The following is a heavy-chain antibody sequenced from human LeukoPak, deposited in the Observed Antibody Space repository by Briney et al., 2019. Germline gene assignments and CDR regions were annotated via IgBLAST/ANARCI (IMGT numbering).Heavy chain of an antibody. J-gene: IGHJ6*02. V-gene: IGHV1-2*04. CDR2: INPNSGGT. D-gene: IGHD3-10*01. CDR1: GCTFTGYY. Sequence: GASVKVPCKASGCTFTGYYMLWVRRAPGQGLEWMGWINPNSGGTNYAQKFQGWVTMTRDTSISTAYMELSRLRSDDTAVYYCARGGYTMVRGDYYGMDVWGQGTTFTVSS. CDR3: ARGGYTMVRGDYYGMDV.